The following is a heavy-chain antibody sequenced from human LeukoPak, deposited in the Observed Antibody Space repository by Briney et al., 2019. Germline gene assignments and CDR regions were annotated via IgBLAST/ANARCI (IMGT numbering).Heavy chain of an antibody. CDR1: GFTFSSYE. CDR2: IIPSGSTI. J-gene: IGHJ4*02. V-gene: IGHV3-48*03. D-gene: IGHD1-26*01. CDR3: AKESGSYYGRHDY. Sequence: GGSLRLSCAASGFTFSSYEMMWVRQAQGKGLEWLSYIIPSGSTIYYADSVKGRFTISRDNSKNTLYLQMNSLRAEDTAVYYCAKESGSYYGRHDYWGQGTLVTVSS.